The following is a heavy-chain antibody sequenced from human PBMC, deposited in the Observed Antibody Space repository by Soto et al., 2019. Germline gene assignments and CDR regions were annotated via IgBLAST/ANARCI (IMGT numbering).Heavy chain of an antibody. CDR3: ASRVLCDMDV. Sequence: QEQLVQSGAEVKEPGASLKVSCKASGDTFTTNYLHWVRQAPGQGLEWMGRINPNNGATIYAQEFQGRLILTTDTSTSTVYMDLNSVKSEDSAVYYCASRVLCDMDVWGQGTTVTVSS. D-gene: IGHD2-21*01. J-gene: IGHJ6*02. CDR1: GDTFTTNY. V-gene: IGHV1-46*01. CDR2: INPNNGAT.